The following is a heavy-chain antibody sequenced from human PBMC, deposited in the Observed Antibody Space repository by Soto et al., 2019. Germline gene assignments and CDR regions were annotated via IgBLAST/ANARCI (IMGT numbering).Heavy chain of an antibody. J-gene: IGHJ4*02. CDR2: IYYSGST. D-gene: IGHD1-26*01. Sequence: QVQLQESGPGLVKPSETLSLTCTVSGGSISSYYWSWIRQPPGKGLEWIGYIYYSGSTNYNPSLKSRVPISVDTSKNQFSLKLSSVTAAYTAVYYCARRYGGNFDYWGQGTLVTVSS. V-gene: IGHV4-59*08. CDR1: GGSISSYY. CDR3: ARRYGGNFDY.